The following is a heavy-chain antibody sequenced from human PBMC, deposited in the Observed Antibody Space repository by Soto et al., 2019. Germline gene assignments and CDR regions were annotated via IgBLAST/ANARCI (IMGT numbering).Heavy chain of an antibody. J-gene: IGHJ6*02. CDR1: GFTVSSNY. V-gene: IGHV3-53*01. Sequence: GGSLRLSCAASGFTVSSNYMSWVRQAPGKGLEWVSVIYSGDTTYYADSVKGRFTISRDHSKNTLYLQMNSLRAEDTAVYYCARDLRPLYGMDVGGQGTTVTVSS. CDR3: ARDLRPLYGMDV. CDR2: IYSGDTT.